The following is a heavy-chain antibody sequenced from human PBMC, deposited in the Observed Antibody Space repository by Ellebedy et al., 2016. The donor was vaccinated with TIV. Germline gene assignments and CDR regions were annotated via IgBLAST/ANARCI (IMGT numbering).Heavy chain of an antibody. CDR1: GYTFTSYY. D-gene: IGHD3-10*01. Sequence: AASVKVSCKASGYTFTSYYMHWVRQAPGQGLEWMGIINPSGRSTSYAQKLQGRVTMTRDTSTSTVYMELSSLRSEDTAVYYCAREGPYGSGTKDYGMDVWGQGTTVTVPS. J-gene: IGHJ6*02. CDR2: INPSGRST. CDR3: AREGPYGSGTKDYGMDV. V-gene: IGHV1-46*04.